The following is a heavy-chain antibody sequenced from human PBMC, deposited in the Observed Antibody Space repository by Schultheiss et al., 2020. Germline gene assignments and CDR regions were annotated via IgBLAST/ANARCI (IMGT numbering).Heavy chain of an antibody. CDR1: GGSISSYY. V-gene: IGHV4-39*01. J-gene: IGHJ4*02. D-gene: IGHD6-19*01. CDR2: IYYSGST. CDR3: ARTPLYSSGWSALDY. Sequence: SETLSLTCTVSGGSISSYYWSWIRQPPGKGLEWIGSIYYSGSTYYNPSLKSRVTISVDTSKNQFSLKLSSVTAADTAVYYCARTPLYSSGWSALDYWGQGTLVTVSS.